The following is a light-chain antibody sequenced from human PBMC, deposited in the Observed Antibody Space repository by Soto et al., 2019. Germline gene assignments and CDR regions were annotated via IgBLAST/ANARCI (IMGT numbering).Light chain of an antibody. Sequence: QSVLTQPASVSGSPGQSITISCTGTSSDVGGYNYVSWYQQHPGKAPKLMICEVNNRPSGVSNRFSGSKSGNTASLTISGLQAEDEADYYCSSYTSRGTWVFGGGTMLTVL. CDR3: SSYTSRGTWV. J-gene: IGLJ3*02. V-gene: IGLV2-14*01. CDR2: EVN. CDR1: SSDVGGYNY.